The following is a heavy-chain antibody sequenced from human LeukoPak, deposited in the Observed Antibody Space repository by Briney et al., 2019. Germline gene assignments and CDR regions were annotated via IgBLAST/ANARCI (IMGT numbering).Heavy chain of an antibody. CDR2: IIPIFGTA. D-gene: IGHD3-10*01. Sequence: SVKVSCKASGGTYSSYAISWVRQAPGQGLEWMGGIIPIFGTANSAQKFQGRVTITTDESTSTAYMELSSLRSEDTAVYYCAREDYYGSGSYLNYWGQGTLVTVSS. J-gene: IGHJ4*02. V-gene: IGHV1-69*05. CDR1: GGTYSSYA. CDR3: AREDYYGSGSYLNY.